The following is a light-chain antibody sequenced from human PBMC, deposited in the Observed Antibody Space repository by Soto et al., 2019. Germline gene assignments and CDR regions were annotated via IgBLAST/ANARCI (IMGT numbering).Light chain of an antibody. CDR3: HQRSNWPPS. Sequence: EIVLTQSPATLSLSPGERATLSCRASQSVYSYLAWYQHKPGQAPRLLIYDTSNRATGIPARFSGSGSGTDFTLTISSLESEDFAVYYCHQRSNWPPSFGGGTKVEIK. J-gene: IGKJ4*01. CDR2: DTS. CDR1: QSVYSY. V-gene: IGKV3-11*01.